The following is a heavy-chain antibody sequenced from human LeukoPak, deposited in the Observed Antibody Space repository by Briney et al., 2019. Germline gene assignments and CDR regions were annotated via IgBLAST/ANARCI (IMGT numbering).Heavy chain of an antibody. V-gene: IGHV4-30-2*01. CDR1: GASIGNSPYS. Sequence: SETLSLTCAVSGASIGNSPYSWTWIRQPPGKGLEWIGYIFHSGDTYYNPSLESRVTMSLDRSKNQFSLRLSSVTAADTAVYYCARALASLAYCSSTSCYIWFDPWGQGTLVTVSS. CDR2: IFHSGDT. D-gene: IGHD2-2*02. CDR3: ARALASLAYCSSTSCYIWFDP. J-gene: IGHJ5*02.